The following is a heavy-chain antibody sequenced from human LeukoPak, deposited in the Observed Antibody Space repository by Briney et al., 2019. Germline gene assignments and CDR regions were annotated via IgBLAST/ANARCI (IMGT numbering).Heavy chain of an antibody. J-gene: IGHJ4*02. V-gene: IGHV3-23*01. D-gene: IGHD2-2*01. CDR1: GFTFSSYA. CDR3: AKDLYIVVVPAATPFDY. Sequence: PGGSLRLSCAASGFTFSSYAMSWVRQAPGKGLEWVSAISGSGGSTYYADSVKGRFTISRDNSKNTLYLQMNSLRAEDTAVYYCAKDLYIVVVPAATPFDYWGQGTLVTVSS. CDR2: ISGSGGST.